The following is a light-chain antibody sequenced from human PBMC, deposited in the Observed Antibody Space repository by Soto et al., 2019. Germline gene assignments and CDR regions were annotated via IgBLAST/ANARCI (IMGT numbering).Light chain of an antibody. CDR2: DVT. J-gene: IGLJ2*01. Sequence: QSALTQPRSVSGSPGQSVTISCTGSSSDVGGYSHVSWFQQHPGKAPKLMIYDVTKRPSGVPDRFSGSKSGNTASLTISGLQAEDESDYSYCSFAGTYTIFGGGTKLTVL. V-gene: IGLV2-11*01. CDR3: CSFAGTYTI. CDR1: SSDVGGYSH.